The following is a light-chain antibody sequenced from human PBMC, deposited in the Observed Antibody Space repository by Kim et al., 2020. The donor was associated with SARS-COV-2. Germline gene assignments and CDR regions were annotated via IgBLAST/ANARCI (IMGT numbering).Light chain of an antibody. CDR1: SSNIGNKY. J-gene: IGLJ3*02. CDR2: DNN. V-gene: IGLV1-51*01. CDR3: GTWDSSLSAGV. Sequence: GQKGTIACSGSSSNIGNKYVSWYQQLPGTAPKLLIYDNNKRPSGIPDRVSGSKSGTSATLGITGLQTGDEADYYCGTWDSSLSAGVFGGGTKLTVL.